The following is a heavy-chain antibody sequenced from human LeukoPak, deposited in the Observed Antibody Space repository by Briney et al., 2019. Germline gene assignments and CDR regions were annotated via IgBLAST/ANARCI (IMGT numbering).Heavy chain of an antibody. CDR1: GGSISSSSYY. V-gene: IGHV4-39*01. CDR2: IYYSGST. Sequence: SETLSLTCTVSGGSISSSSYYWGWIRQPPGKGLEWIGSIYYSGSTYYNPSLKSRVTISVDTSKNQFSLKLSSVTAADTAVYYCASGPYYDILTGYSYFDYWGQGTLVTVSS. J-gene: IGHJ4*02. CDR3: ASGPYYDILTGYSYFDY. D-gene: IGHD3-9*01.